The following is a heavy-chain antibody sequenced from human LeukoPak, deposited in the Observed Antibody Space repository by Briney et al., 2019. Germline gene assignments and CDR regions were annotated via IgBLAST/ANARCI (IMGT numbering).Heavy chain of an antibody. CDR2: IKQDGSEK. D-gene: IGHD3-22*01. J-gene: IGHJ4*02. V-gene: IGHV3-7*01. Sequence: GGSLRLSCAASGFTFSSYWMSWVRQAPGKGLEWVANIKQDGSEKYYVDSVKGRFTISRDNAKNSLYLQMNSLRAEDTAVYYCARGGFYDSSGYYVLFNYFDYWGQGTLVTVSS. CDR1: GFTFSSYW. CDR3: ARGGFYDSSGYYVLFNYFDY.